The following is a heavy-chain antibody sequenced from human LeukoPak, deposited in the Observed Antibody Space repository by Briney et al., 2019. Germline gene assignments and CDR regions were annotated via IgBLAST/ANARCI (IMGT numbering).Heavy chain of an antibody. CDR1: GGSISSGSYY. CDR3: ARDVGGYRYGYRPTELYWYFDL. Sequence: SETLSLTCTVSGGSISSGSYYWTWLRQPAGKGLEWIGRISTSGRTNFNPSLKSRVTISIDTSKNQFSLKLSSVTAADTAVYYCARDVGGYRYGYRPTELYWYFDLWGRGTLVTVSS. CDR2: ISTSGRT. V-gene: IGHV4-61*02. D-gene: IGHD5-18*01. J-gene: IGHJ2*01.